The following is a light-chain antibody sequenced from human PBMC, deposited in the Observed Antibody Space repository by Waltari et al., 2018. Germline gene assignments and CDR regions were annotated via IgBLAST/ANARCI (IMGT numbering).Light chain of an antibody. V-gene: IGKV3-20*01. J-gene: IGKJ4*01. CDR1: QSVSSSK. CDR2: DAS. Sequence: EIVLTQSPGTLSLSPGERATLSCSASQSVSSSKLAWYQQKSGQAPRLLIYDASSRATAIPDRFSGSGSGTDFTLTISRLESEDFAVYYCQQYGSSPSFGGGTKVEIK. CDR3: QQYGSSPS.